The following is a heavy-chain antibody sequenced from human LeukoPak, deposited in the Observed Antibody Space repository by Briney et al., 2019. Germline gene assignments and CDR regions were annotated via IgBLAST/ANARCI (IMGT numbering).Heavy chain of an antibody. Sequence: AASVKVSCKASGYTFPDYYMHWVRQAPGQGLEWMGWINPNSGGTNYAQKFQGRVTMTRDTSISTAYMELSRLRSDDTAVYYCAREHSSSSGKVFDYWGQGTLVTVSS. CDR2: INPNSGGT. V-gene: IGHV1-2*02. CDR1: GYTFPDYY. J-gene: IGHJ4*02. D-gene: IGHD6-6*01. CDR3: AREHSSSSGKVFDY.